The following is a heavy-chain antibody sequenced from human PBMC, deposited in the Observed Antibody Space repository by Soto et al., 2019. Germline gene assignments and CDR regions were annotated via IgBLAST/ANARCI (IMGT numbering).Heavy chain of an antibody. D-gene: IGHD3-3*01. V-gene: IGHV3-30*18. J-gene: IGHJ6*02. CDR3: AKAYYDFWSGYYWYGMDV. CDR2: ISYDGSKK. Sequence: GGSMRVSCAAAGFNFTTYGIHWVRQTPGKGLGWVAVISYDGSKKYYADSVKGRFTISRDNSKNTLYLQMNSLRAEDTALYYCAKAYYDFWSGYYWYGMDVWGQGTTVTVSS. CDR1: GFNFTTYG.